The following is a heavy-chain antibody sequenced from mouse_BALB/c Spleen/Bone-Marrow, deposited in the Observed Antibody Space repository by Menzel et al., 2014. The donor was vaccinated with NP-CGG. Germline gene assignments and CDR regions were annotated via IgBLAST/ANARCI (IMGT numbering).Heavy chain of an antibody. Sequence: EVKLQESGGGLVKPGGSLKLSCAASGFTFSDYYMFWVRQTPEKRLEWVATISDGVSYAYYPDSVKGRFTTSRDNARNNLYLQMSSLKSEDTAMYYCARAPPYDFYAMDYWGQGTSVTVSS. J-gene: IGHJ4*01. D-gene: IGHD2-13*01. CDR3: ARAPPYDFYAMDY. CDR1: GFTFSDYY. V-gene: IGHV5-4*02. CDR2: ISDGVSYA.